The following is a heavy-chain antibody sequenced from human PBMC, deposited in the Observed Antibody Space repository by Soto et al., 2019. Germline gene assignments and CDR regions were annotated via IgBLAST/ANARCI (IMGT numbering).Heavy chain of an antibody. CDR3: AISNYNNYYYYYGMDV. V-gene: IGHV1-2*04. Sequence: GASVKVSCKASGYTFTGYCMHWVRQAPGQGLEWMGWINPNSGGTNYAQKFQGWVTMTRDTSISTAYMELSRLRSDDTAVYYCAISNYNNYYYYYGMDVWGQGTTVTVSS. CDR1: GYTFTGYC. J-gene: IGHJ6*02. CDR2: INPNSGGT. D-gene: IGHD4-4*01.